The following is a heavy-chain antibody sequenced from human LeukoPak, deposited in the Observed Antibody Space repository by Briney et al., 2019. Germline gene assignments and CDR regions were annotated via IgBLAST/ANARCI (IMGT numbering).Heavy chain of an antibody. CDR3: ARDFLLQSEGLFDY. D-gene: IGHD4-11*01. CDR1: GGSISSYY. V-gene: IGHV4-4*07. Sequence: PSETLSLTCTVSGGSISSYYWSWIRQPAGKGLEWIGRFYISDSTNYNPSLKSRVTMSVDTSKNQFSLRLNSVTAADTAVYYCARDFLLQSEGLFDYWGQGTLVTVSS. CDR2: FYISDST. J-gene: IGHJ4*02.